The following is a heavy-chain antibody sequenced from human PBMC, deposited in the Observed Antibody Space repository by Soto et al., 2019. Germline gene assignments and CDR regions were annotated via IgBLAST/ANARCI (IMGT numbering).Heavy chain of an antibody. J-gene: IGHJ5*02. CDR3: ARVAGCSSTSCYTAWFDP. V-gene: IGHV1-46*01. CDR1: GYTFTSYY. Sequence: ASVKVSCKXSGYTFTSYYMHWVRQAPGQGLEWMGIINPSGGSTSYAQKFQGRVTMTRDTSTSTVYMELSSPRSEDTAVYYCARVAGCSSTSCYTAWFDPWGQGTLVTVAS. CDR2: INPSGGST. D-gene: IGHD2-2*02.